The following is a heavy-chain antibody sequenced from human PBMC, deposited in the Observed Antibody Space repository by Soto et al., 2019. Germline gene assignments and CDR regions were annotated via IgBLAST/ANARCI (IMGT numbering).Heavy chain of an antibody. CDR2: IVPMFGRG. CDR3: ARDGSNVETAMVSQYFYGMDV. CDR1: GGSFISYA. Sequence: QVQLVQSGAEVRKPGSSVKVSCKVSGGSFISYAISWVRQAPGQGLEWVGGIVPMFGRGNYAQRFQGRVTITADESTSTVHMALSRLRSEDTAVYYCARDGSNVETAMVSQYFYGMDVWGLGTTVTVSS. V-gene: IGHV1-69*12. D-gene: IGHD5-18*01. J-gene: IGHJ6*02.